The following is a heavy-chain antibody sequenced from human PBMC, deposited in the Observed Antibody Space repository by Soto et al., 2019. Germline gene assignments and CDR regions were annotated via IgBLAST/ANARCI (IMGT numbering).Heavy chain of an antibody. J-gene: IGHJ4*02. D-gene: IGHD6-19*01. CDR1: GGSISSSSYY. CDR2: IYYSGST. V-gene: IGHV4-39*07. Sequence: SETLSLTCTVSGGSISSSSYYWGWIRQPPGKGLEWIGSIYYSGSTYYNPSLKSRVTISVDTSKNQFSLKLSSVTAADTAVYYCARDWYSSGWYDYWGQGTLVTVSS. CDR3: ARDWYSSGWYDY.